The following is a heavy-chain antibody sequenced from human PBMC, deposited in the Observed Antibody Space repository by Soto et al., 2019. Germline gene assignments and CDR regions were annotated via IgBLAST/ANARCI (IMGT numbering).Heavy chain of an antibody. D-gene: IGHD2-15*01. CDR2: INHSGST. Sequence: SETLSLTCSVYGGSLSGYYWSWIRQPPGKGLEWIGEINHSGSTNYNPSLMSRVTISVDTSKNQFSLSLRSVTAADTAVYYCARPYCGAGSCSDPDAFDKWGQGTVVTVSS. J-gene: IGHJ3*02. V-gene: IGHV4-34*01. CDR3: ARPYCGAGSCSDPDAFDK. CDR1: GGSLSGYY.